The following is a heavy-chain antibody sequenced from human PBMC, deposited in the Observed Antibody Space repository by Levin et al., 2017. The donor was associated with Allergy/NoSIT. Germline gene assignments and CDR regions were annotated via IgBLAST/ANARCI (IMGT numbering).Heavy chain of an antibody. CDR1: GGSISSYY. J-gene: IGHJ3*02. V-gene: IGHV4-4*07. CDR3: ARDGYYYDSSGYYHDAFDI. D-gene: IGHD3-22*01. Sequence: SQTLSLTCTVSGGSISSYYWSWIRQPAGKGLEWIGRIYTSGSTNYNPSLKSRVTMSVDTSKNQFSLKLSSVTAADTAVYYCARDGYYYDSSGYYHDAFDIWGQGTMVTVSS. CDR2: IYTSGST.